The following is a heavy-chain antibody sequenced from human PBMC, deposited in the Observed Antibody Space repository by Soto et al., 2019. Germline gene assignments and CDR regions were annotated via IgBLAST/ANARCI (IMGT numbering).Heavy chain of an antibody. D-gene: IGHD7-27*01. J-gene: IGHJ3*02. CDR1: GYSFTSYW. V-gene: IGHV5-51*01. Sequence: GESLKISCKGSGYSFTSYWIGWVRQMPGKGLEWMGIIYPGDSDTRYSPSFQGQVTISADKSISTPYLQWSSLKASDTAMYYCARQGLSPTGDDAFDIWGQGTMVTVSS. CDR3: ARQGLSPTGDDAFDI. CDR2: IYPGDSDT.